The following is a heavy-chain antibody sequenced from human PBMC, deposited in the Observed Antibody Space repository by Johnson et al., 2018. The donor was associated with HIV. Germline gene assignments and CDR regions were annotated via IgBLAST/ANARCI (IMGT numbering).Heavy chain of an antibody. V-gene: IGHV3-30*14. J-gene: IGHJ3*02. CDR3: AREAGAFDI. CDR2: ISYDGSNK. CDR1: GFTFSSYA. Sequence: QVQLVESGGGVVQPGRSLRLSCAASGFTFSSYAMHWVRQAPGKGLEWVAVISYDGSNKYYADSVKGRFTISRENPKNSLYLQMNTLRAEDTAVYYCAREAGAFDIWGQGTTVTVSP.